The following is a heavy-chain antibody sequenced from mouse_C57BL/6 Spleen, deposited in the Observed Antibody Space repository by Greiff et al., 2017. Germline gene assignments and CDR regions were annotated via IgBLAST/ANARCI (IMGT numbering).Heavy chain of an antibody. D-gene: IGHD2-4*01. CDR2: IDPENGDT. Sequence: EVQGVESGAELVRPGASVKLSCTASGFNIKDDYMHWVKQRPEQGLEWIGWIDPENGDTEYASKFQGKATITADTSSNTAYLQLSSLTSEDTAVYYCTTPFYDYDRDYAMDYWGQGTSVTVSS. CDR1: GFNIKDDY. J-gene: IGHJ4*01. CDR3: TTPFYDYDRDYAMDY. V-gene: IGHV14-4*01.